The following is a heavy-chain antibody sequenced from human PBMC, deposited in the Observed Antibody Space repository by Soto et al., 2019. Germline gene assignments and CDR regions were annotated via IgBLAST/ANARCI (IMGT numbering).Heavy chain of an antibody. J-gene: IGHJ5*02. CDR2: IYVTGAV. Sequence: TLSLTFRVSGAALNSGNYYGSGIRQVPGKGLEWIGHIYVTGAVDYNPSLRDRITISQDTSERQFSLNLRLVTAADTAVYYCASIRIATNNYKWFDPWGQGTLVTVSS. D-gene: IGHD2-21*01. CDR3: ASIRIATNNYKWFDP. CDR1: GAALNSGNYY. V-gene: IGHV4-31*03.